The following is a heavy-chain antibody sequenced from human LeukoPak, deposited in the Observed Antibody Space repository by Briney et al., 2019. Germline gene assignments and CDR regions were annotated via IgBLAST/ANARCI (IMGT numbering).Heavy chain of an antibody. CDR3: ANGSSGARPYFFDY. CDR2: TNGGSDST. J-gene: IGHJ4*02. V-gene: IGHV3-23*01. Sequence: AGTLRLSCAASGFTFNSYVMSWVRQAPGKGLEWVSATNGGSDSTYYADSVKGRFTISRDNSKNTLYLQMNSLIAEDTDVYYCANGSSGARPYFFDYWGQGTLITVSS. CDR1: GFTFNSYV.